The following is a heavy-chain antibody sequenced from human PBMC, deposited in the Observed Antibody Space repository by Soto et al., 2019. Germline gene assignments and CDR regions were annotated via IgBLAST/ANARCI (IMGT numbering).Heavy chain of an antibody. V-gene: IGHV1-69*13. D-gene: IGHD3-3*02. CDR3: ASTPLLVFSPPPRDYYYYYMDV. Sequence: ASVKVSCKASGGTFSSYAISWVRQAPGQGLEWMGGIIPIFGTANYAQKFQGRVTITADESTSTAYMELSSLRSEDTAVYYCASTPLLVFSPPPRDYYYYYMDVWGKGATVAVSS. CDR1: GGTFSSYA. CDR2: IIPIFGTA. J-gene: IGHJ6*03.